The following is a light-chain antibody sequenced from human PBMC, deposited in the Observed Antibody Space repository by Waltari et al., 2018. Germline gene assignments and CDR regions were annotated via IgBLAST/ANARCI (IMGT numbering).Light chain of an antibody. J-gene: IGLJ3*02. Sequence: QSVVTQPPSASGTPGQRVAISCSGRSSNIGANFVYWYQQLPGTAPKLLTYRNNQRPSGVPDRFSGSKSGTSASLAISGLRSEDEADYYCATWDDGLSGWVFGGGTKLTVL. CDR2: RNN. CDR3: ATWDDGLSGWV. CDR1: SSNIGANF. V-gene: IGLV1-47*01.